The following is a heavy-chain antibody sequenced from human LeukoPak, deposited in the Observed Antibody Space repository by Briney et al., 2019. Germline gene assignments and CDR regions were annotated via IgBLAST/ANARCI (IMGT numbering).Heavy chain of an antibody. CDR1: GINVGSNY. J-gene: IGHJ4*02. Sequence: GGSLRLSCSACGINVGSNYMDWVRQAPGRGLEWVSVMYSEGGTNYADSVKSRFTISRDYLKNTLYLQMDSLRVEDTAVYYCARCPGAFDYWGQGTLVTVSS. CDR2: MYSEGGT. CDR3: ARCPGAFDY. V-gene: IGHV3-66*01.